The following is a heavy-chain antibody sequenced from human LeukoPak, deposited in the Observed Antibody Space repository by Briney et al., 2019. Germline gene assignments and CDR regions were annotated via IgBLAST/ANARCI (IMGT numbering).Heavy chain of an antibody. CDR1: GYTLTELS. J-gene: IGHJ5*02. D-gene: IGHD2-2*01. V-gene: IGHV1-24*01. CDR2: FDPEDGET. CDR3: ARRVSLGYCSSTSCSMTWFDP. Sequence: ASVKVSCKVSGYTLTELSMHWVRQAPGKGLEWMGGFDPEDGETIYAQKFQGRVTMTEDTSTDTAYMELRSLRSDDTAVYYCARRVSLGYCSSTSCSMTWFDPWGQGTLVTVSS.